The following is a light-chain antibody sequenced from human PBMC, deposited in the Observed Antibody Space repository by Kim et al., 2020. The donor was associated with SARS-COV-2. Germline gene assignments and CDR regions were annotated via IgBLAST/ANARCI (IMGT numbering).Light chain of an antibody. CDR1: QSVSNF. CDR2: DAS. J-gene: IGKJ1*01. Sequence: STGERATLACRTSQSVSNFVAWYQEKPGQAPRLLIYDASHRATGVPARFSGSGFGTDFTLTISSLEPEDFAFYYCQQRSNWPRSTFGQGTKVDIK. V-gene: IGKV3-11*01. CDR3: QQRSNWPRST.